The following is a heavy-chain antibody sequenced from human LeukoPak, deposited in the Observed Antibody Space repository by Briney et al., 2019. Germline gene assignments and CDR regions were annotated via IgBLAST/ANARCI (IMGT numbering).Heavy chain of an antibody. CDR3: ARGDYYDSSGYNYYYYYMDV. CDR1: GFTFSSNA. CDR2: ISGSGGNT. J-gene: IGHJ6*03. Sequence: TGGSLRLSCAASGFTFSSNAMTWVRQAPGKGLEWVSGISGSGGNTYYADSVKGRFTISRDNSKNTLYLQMNRLRAEDTAVYYCARGDYYDSSGYNYYYYYMDVWGKGTTVTVSS. D-gene: IGHD3-22*01. V-gene: IGHV3-23*01.